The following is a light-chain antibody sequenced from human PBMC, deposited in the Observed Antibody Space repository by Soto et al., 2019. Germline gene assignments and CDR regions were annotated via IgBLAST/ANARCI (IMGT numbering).Light chain of an antibody. Sequence: QSALTQPRSVSGSPGQSVTISCTGTSSDVGGYNYVSWYQQHPGKAPKFMIYDVSKRPSGVPDRFSGSKSGNTASLTISGLQAEDEADYYCCSYAGSYTLVFGGGTKVTVL. J-gene: IGLJ2*01. CDR2: DVS. V-gene: IGLV2-11*01. CDR3: CSYAGSYTLV. CDR1: SSDVGGYNY.